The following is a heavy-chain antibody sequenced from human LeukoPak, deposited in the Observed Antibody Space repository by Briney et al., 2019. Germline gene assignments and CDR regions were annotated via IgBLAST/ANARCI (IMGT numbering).Heavy chain of an antibody. CDR1: GYTFTGYY. J-gene: IGHJ4*02. Sequence: ASVKVSCKASGYTFTGYYMHWVRQAPGQGLEWMGRINPNSGGTNYAQKFQGRVTMTRDTSISTAYMELSRLRSDDTAVYYCARDQYCGGDCYSTFDYWGQGTLVTVSS. V-gene: IGHV1-2*06. D-gene: IGHD2-21*01. CDR3: ARDQYCGGDCYSTFDY. CDR2: INPNSGGT.